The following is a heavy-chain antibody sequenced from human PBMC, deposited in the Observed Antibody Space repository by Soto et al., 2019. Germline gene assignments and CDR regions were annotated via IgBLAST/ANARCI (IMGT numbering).Heavy chain of an antibody. Sequence: PWGSRSLSCVGSGFRFSDYPLNWVRQAPGQGLEWVANINISGTSTNYVDSVRGRFSTSRDNTRNSLYLNMDSLRVGDTATYYCVSDPARSGLDIWGRRTKVTVSA. CDR1: GFRFSDYP. CDR3: VSDPARSGLDI. V-gene: IGHV3-7*03. J-gene: IGHJ6*04. CDR2: INISGTST.